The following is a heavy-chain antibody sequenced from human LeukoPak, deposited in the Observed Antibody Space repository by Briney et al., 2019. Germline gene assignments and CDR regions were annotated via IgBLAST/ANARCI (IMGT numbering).Heavy chain of an antibody. D-gene: IGHD2-15*01. CDR2: ITYDGTDT. Sequence: GTSLRLSCAASGFNFRSYAFHWVRQAPGKGPEWMASITYDGTDTYYADSVQGRFTLSRDSFQNTLYLQMNSLRPADTAVYYCARGSLVAATLYWRGCFDYWGQGTLVTVSS. CDR1: GFNFRSYA. V-gene: IGHV3-30-3*01. CDR3: ARGSLVAATLYWRGCFDY. J-gene: IGHJ4*02.